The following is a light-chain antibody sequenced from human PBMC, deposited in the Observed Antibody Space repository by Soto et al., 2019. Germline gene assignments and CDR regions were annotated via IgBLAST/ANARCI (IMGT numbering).Light chain of an antibody. J-gene: IGKJ4*01. V-gene: IGKV3-11*01. CDR3: QQRSNWPHT. CDR1: QSVNTY. Sequence: EIVLTQSPATLSLSPGERATLSCRASQSVNTYLAWYQQKPGQAPRLLIYDASNRATSIPARFSASGSGTAFSLTISSLETEDFAVYYGQQRSNWPHTFGRGTKVEIK. CDR2: DAS.